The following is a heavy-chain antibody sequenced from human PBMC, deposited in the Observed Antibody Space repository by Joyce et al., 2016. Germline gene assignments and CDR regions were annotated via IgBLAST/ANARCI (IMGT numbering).Heavy chain of an antibody. Sequence: QVLLVQSGAAVKRPGSSLRVSCKSSGGDFSNYTVNWVRQAPGQRLEWRGGIIPVWGAAKYAEDFQGRVTLTADQSTRTAYLELSSLTSADTAVYYCARGGTSSDHYFFYTLDVWGPGTTVIVSS. CDR2: IIPVWGAA. CDR3: ARGGTSSDHYFFYTLDV. J-gene: IGHJ6*02. CDR1: GGDFSNYT. D-gene: IGHD1-14*01. V-gene: IGHV1-69*12.